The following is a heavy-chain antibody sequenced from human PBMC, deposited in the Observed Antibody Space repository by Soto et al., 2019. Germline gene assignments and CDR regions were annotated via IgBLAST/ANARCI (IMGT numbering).Heavy chain of an antibody. Sequence: QVQLVQSGAEVRMPGASVKVSCKASGYSFTTYALHWVRQAPGQRLEWMAWIDAGNGNTKYSQKFQGRVTVTRDTIASTIYMQLSSLKSEDTAVFYCAIQLPGTGGAFDIWGQGTAVTVSS. CDR3: AIQLPGTGGAFDI. J-gene: IGHJ3*02. CDR1: GYSFTTYA. D-gene: IGHD1-1*01. V-gene: IGHV1-3*01. CDR2: IDAGNGNT.